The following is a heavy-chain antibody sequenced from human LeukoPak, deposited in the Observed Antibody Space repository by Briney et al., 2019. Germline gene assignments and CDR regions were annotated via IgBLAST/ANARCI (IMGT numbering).Heavy chain of an antibody. D-gene: IGHD4-17*01. V-gene: IGHV3-20*01. CDR1: GFTFDDYG. CDR2: INWNGGST. J-gene: IGHJ4*02. CDR3: AREGDYGYYFDY. Sequence: GGSLRLSCAASGFTFDDYGMSWVRQAPGKGLEWVSGINWNGGSTGYADSVKGRFTISRDNAKNSLYPQMNSLRAEDTALYHCAREGDYGYYFDYWGQGTLVTVSS.